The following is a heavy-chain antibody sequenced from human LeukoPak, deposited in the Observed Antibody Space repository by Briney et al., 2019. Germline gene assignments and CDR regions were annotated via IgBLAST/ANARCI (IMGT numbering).Heavy chain of an antibody. CDR1: GYTFTRYY. D-gene: IGHD2-2*01. Sequence: ASVKVSCKAFGYTFTRYYMHWVRQPPGQGLEWMGIINPSGGSTSYAHKLQCRVTMTSDTSTSTVYMELRSLRSDDTAVYYCARDSEGRYQLPHDYWGQGTLVTVSS. CDR3: ARDSEGRYQLPHDY. J-gene: IGHJ4*02. V-gene: IGHV1-46*04. CDR2: INPSGGST.